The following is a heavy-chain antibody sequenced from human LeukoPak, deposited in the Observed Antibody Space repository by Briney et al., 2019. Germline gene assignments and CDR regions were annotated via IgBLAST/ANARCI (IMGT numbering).Heavy chain of an antibody. CDR3: AKDLTTVTTQGDY. CDR1: GFTFTSYG. V-gene: IGHV3-30*02. CDR2: IRYDGSDK. Sequence: GGSLRLSCAASGFTFTSYGMHWVRQAPGKGLEWVAFIRYDGSDKYYADSVKGRVTISRDNSKSTVYLQMNSLRAEDTAVYHCAKDLTTVTTQGDYWGQGTLVTVSS. J-gene: IGHJ4*01. D-gene: IGHD4-17*01.